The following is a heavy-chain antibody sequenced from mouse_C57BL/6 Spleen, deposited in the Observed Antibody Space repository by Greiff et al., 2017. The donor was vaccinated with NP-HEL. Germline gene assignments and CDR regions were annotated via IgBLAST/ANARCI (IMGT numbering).Heavy chain of an antibody. V-gene: IGHV1-55*01. CDR3: ARSPPIYYGTPRDAMDY. D-gene: IGHD2-1*01. CDR1: GYTFTSYW. CDR2: IYPGSGST. J-gene: IGHJ4*01. Sequence: QVQLQQSGAELVKPGASVKMSCKASGYTFTSYWITWVKQRPGQGLEWIGDIYPGSGSTNYNEKFKSKATLTVDTSSSTAYMQLSSLTSEDSAVYYCARSPPIYYGTPRDAMDYWGQGTSVTVSS.